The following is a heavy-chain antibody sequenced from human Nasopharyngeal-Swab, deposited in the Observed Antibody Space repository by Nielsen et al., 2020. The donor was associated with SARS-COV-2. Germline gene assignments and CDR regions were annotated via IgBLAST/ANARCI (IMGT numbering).Heavy chain of an antibody. V-gene: IGHV4-34*01. J-gene: IGHJ4*01. Sequence: SETLSLTCAVYGGSFSGYYWSWIRQTPGKGLEWIGEINHIGSTNYNPSLKSRVTLSAYMSKNQLSLKLNSVTAADTAVYYCARRRGSGRYFFDYWGRGTPVTVSS. CDR1: GGSFSGYY. CDR3: ARRRGSGRYFFDY. CDR2: INHIGST. D-gene: IGHD2-15*01.